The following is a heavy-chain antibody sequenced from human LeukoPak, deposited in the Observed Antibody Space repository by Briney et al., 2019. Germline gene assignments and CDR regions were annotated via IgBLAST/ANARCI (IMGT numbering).Heavy chain of an antibody. J-gene: IGHJ3*02. CDR2: INSDGRRT. CDR3: AREGSIADDGFDI. D-gene: IGHD2/OR15-2a*01. CDR1: GFTLSSYW. Sequence: PGGSLRLSCAASGFTLSSYWMHWVRQAPGKGLVWVSRINSDGRRTSYVDSVKGRFTISRDNAKNTVYLQMNSLRAEDTAVYYCAREGSIADDGFDIWGQGTMVTVSS. V-gene: IGHV3-74*01.